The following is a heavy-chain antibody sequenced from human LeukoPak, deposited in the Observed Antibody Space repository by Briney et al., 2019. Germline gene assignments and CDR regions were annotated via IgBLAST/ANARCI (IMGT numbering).Heavy chain of an antibody. CDR1: GYTFTNYH. Sequence: ASVKVSCMASGYTFTNYHMNWVRQAPGQGLEWMGIIDPTGGRTTYAQKFQGRVTMTRDTSTSTMYMELSSLRSEDTAIYYCARRKGIAAPGTPYFDDYWGQGTLVTVSS. CDR2: IDPTGGRT. V-gene: IGHV1-46*01. D-gene: IGHD6-13*01. CDR3: ARRKGIAAPGTPYFDDY. J-gene: IGHJ4*02.